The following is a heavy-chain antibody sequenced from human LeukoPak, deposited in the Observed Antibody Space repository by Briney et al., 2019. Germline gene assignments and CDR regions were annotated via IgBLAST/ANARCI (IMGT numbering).Heavy chain of an antibody. Sequence: SETLSLTCTVSGGSISSNNWSWFRQPPGKELEWIGYISVSGSTNYNPSLNSRVTISADTSTNQLSLRLTSVTAADTAMYYCARHQRIYDPLDPWGQGTLVTVSS. CDR3: ARHQRIYDPLDP. J-gene: IGHJ5*02. CDR2: ISVSGST. D-gene: IGHD2/OR15-2a*01. V-gene: IGHV4-59*08. CDR1: GGSISSNN.